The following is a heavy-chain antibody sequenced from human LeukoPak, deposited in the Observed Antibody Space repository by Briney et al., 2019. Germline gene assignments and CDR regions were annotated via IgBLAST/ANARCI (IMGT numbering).Heavy chain of an antibody. CDR3: ARDRSVVVPAAMVTDYYYYGMDV. Sequence: GASVKVSCKASGGTFSSYAISWVRQAPRQGLEWMGRIIPILGIANYAQKFQGRVTITADKSTSTAYMELSSLRSEDTAVYYCARDRSVVVPAAMVTDYYYYGMDVWGQGTTVTVSS. D-gene: IGHD2-2*01. CDR2: IIPILGIA. J-gene: IGHJ6*02. V-gene: IGHV1-69*04. CDR1: GGTFSSYA.